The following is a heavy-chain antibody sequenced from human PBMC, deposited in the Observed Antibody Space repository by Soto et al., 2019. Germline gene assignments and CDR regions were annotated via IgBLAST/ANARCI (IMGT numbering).Heavy chain of an antibody. D-gene: IGHD6-19*01. V-gene: IGHV4-38-2*02. Sequence: PSETLSLTCTVSSSPINSRYYWGRIRQTPGKGLEWVASIYHSGSTHYNPSLKSRATISVDTSNNQFSLRLSSVTAADTAIYYCARNTSGRNFDYWGQGTQVTVPS. CDR2: IYHSGST. CDR3: ARNTSGRNFDY. CDR1: SSPINSRYY. J-gene: IGHJ4*02.